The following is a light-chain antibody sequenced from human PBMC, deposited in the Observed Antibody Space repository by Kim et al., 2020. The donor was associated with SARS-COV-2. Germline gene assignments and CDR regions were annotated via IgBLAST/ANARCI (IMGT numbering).Light chain of an antibody. J-gene: IGKJ5*01. CDR3: QRYKKYPRR. CDR2: AAS. Sequence: DIQMTQSPSSLSASVGDSVTITCRASQGISNWVAWYQQKPEKAPKSLIYAASSLQSGVPSKFSGGRSGTDFTLTINSLQPEDFATYYWQRYKKYPRRFGQGTQVEIK. CDR1: QGISNW. V-gene: IGKV1D-16*01.